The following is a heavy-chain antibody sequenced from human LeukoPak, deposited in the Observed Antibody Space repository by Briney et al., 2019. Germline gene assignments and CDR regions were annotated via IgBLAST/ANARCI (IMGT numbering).Heavy chain of an antibody. CDR1: GFTFSDYY. CDR2: ISSSGSTI. Sequence: KPGGSLRLSCAASGFTFSDYYMSWIRQAPGKGLEWVSYISSSGSTIYYADSVKGRFTISRDNAKNSLYLQMNSLRAEDTAVYYCARDNRAGYYYFDYWGQGTLVTVSS. CDR3: ARDNRAGYYYFDY. D-gene: IGHD3-22*01. V-gene: IGHV3-11*01. J-gene: IGHJ4*02.